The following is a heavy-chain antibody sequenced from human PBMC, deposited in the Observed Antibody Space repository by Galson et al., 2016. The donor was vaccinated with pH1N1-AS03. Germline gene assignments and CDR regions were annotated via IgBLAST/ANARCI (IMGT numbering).Heavy chain of an antibody. D-gene: IGHD3-22*01. CDR2: ISGSGGST. V-gene: IGHV3-23*01. J-gene: IGHJ3*01. CDR1: GFTFSNYA. Sequence: SLRLSCAASGFTFSNYAMTWVRQAPGKGLEWVSSISGSGGSTNSADSVRDRFSISRDNSKKTLFLQMNRLRADDTAVYYCAKEFYYDSSGHHLDVADVWGQGTAVTVSS. CDR3: AKEFYYDSSGHHLDVADV.